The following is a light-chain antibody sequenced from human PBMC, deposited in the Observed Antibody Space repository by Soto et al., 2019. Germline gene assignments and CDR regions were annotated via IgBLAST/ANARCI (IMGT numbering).Light chain of an antibody. CDR2: DAS. Sequence: EIVMTQSPATLSVSPGDIATLSCTASQSVSSSLAWYQQIPGQAPRLLIYDASTRATGIPARFGGSGSGTEFTLTISSLQSEDFGVYYCQQYNNWPPLTFGGGTKVELK. J-gene: IGKJ4*01. CDR1: QSVSSS. CDR3: QQYNNWPPLT. V-gene: IGKV3-15*01.